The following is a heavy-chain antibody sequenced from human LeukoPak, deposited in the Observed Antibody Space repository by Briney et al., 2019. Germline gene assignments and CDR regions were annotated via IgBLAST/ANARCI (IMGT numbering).Heavy chain of an antibody. CDR1: GYTFTSYD. CDR3: ATGLSGGWTWVPTL. CDR2: MNPNSGNT. V-gene: IGHV1-8*01. J-gene: IGHJ4*02. D-gene: IGHD1-26*01. Sequence: GASVRVSCKASGYTFTSYDINWVRQATGQGLEWVGCMNPNSGNTGYAHKFQGRVTMTRNTSISTAYTELSSLRSEDTAVYCCATGLSGGWTWVPTLWGQGTLVTVSS.